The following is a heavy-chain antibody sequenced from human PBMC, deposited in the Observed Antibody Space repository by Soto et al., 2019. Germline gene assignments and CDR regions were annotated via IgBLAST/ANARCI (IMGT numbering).Heavy chain of an antibody. Sequence: SVKVSCKASGGTFSSYAISWVRQAPGQGLEWMGGIIPIFGTANYAQKFQGRVTITADESTSTAYMELSSPRSEDTAVYYCARDTYYYDSSGYYYYAFDIWGQGTMVTVSS. D-gene: IGHD3-22*01. CDR3: ARDTYYYDSSGYYYYAFDI. CDR2: IIPIFGTA. J-gene: IGHJ3*02. CDR1: GGTFSSYA. V-gene: IGHV1-69*13.